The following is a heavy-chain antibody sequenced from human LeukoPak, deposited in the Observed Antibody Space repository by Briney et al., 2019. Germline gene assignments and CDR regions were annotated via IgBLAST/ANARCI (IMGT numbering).Heavy chain of an antibody. CDR3: AKGPLIGWYYFDS. CDR1: GVTFSRDA. Sequence: GGSLRLSCAASGVTFSRDAMGWGRQAPGKRRGWGSAISATGGSTFYAASVKGRFTISRDHSKNTLYLQMNSVRAEDMAVYYCAKGPLIGWYYFDSWGQGTLVTVSS. D-gene: IGHD2-15*01. V-gene: IGHV3-23*01. CDR2: ISATGGST. J-gene: IGHJ4*02.